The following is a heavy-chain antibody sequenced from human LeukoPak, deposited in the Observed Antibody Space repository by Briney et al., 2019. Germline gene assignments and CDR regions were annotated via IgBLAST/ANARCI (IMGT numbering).Heavy chain of an antibody. CDR2: INPNSGGT. CDR1: VYTLTVYY. V-gene: IGHV1-2*07. J-gene: IGHJ3*02. CDR3: SREGRGWAFDI. Sequence: ASVKVSCKASVYTLTVYYIHWVRQAPGQGLEVVGRINPNSGGTNYAHKFQGRVTMTRDTAISTAYMELSRLRTDDTAVYYCSREGRGWAFDIWGQGTMVTVSS. D-gene: IGHD2-15*01.